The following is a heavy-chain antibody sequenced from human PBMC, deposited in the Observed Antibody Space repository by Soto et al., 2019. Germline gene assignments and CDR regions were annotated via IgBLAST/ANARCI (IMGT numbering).Heavy chain of an antibody. CDR1: GGSISSGGYY. V-gene: IGHV4-31*03. J-gene: IGHJ5*02. CDR3: AREHDYTNWFDP. D-gene: IGHD4-4*01. Sequence: SETLSLTCTVSGGSISSGGYYWSWIRQHPGKGLEWIGYIYYSGSTYYNPSLKSRVTISVDTSKNQFSLKLSSVTAADTAVYNCAREHDYTNWFDPWGQGTLVTVSS. CDR2: IYYSGST.